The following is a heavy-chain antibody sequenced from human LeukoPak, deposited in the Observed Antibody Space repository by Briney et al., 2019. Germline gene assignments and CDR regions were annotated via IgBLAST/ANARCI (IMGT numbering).Heavy chain of an antibody. CDR2: IWYGGSNK. D-gene: IGHD4-23*01. V-gene: IGHV3-30*02. J-gene: IGHJ4*02. CDR3: AKDLYYGGNSYYFDY. Sequence: GGSLRLSCAASGFTFSSYAMHWVRQAPGKGLEWVAVIWYGGSNKYYADSVKGRFTISRDNSKNTLYLQMNSLRAEDTAVYYCAKDLYYGGNSYYFDYWGQGTLVTVSS. CDR1: GFTFSSYA.